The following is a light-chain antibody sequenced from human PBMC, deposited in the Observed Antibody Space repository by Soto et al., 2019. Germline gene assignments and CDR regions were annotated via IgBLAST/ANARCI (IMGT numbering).Light chain of an antibody. J-gene: IGKJ4*01. CDR3: QQYDNLP. CDR2: DAS. Sequence: DIQMTQSPSSLSASVGDRVTITCQASQDISNYLNWYQQKPGKAPKLLIYDASNLETGVPSRLSGSGSATNFNLTISRLQPEDITTYYCQQYDNLPFGGGTKVEIK. CDR1: QDISNY. V-gene: IGKV1-33*01.